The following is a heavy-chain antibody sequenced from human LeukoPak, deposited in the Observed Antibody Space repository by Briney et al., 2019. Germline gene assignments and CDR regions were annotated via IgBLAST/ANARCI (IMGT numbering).Heavy chain of an antibody. D-gene: IGHD2-2*01. Sequence: ASVKVSCKASGGTFSSYAISWVRQAPGQGLKWMGGIIPIFGTPNYAQKFQGRVTITADESTSTAYMELSSLRSEDTAVYYCASPRYCSSTSCYGYYYYYGMDVWGQGTTVTVSS. CDR2: IIPIFGTP. J-gene: IGHJ6*02. V-gene: IGHV1-69*13. CDR3: ASPRYCSSTSCYGYYYYYGMDV. CDR1: GGTFSSYA.